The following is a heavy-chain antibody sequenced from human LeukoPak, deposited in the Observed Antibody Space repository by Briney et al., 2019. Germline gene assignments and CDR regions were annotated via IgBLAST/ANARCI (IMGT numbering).Heavy chain of an antibody. Sequence: GGSLRLSCAASGFTFSSYSMNWVRQAPGKGLEWVSSISGSSSYIYYADSVKGRLTISRHNAKNSLYLQMNSLRAEDTAVYYCARAPAGVIGMKDAFDIWGQGTMVTVSS. D-gene: IGHD3-16*02. V-gene: IGHV3-21*01. CDR2: ISGSSSYI. J-gene: IGHJ3*02. CDR3: ARAPAGVIGMKDAFDI. CDR1: GFTFSSYS.